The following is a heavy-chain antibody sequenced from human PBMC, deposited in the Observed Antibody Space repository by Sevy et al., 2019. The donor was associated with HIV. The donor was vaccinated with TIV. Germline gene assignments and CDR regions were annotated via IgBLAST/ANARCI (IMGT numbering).Heavy chain of an antibody. CDR3: ALTNSADYYDSGAFHL. J-gene: IGHJ3*01. CDR1: GFTFSGFSFSHYS. Sequence: GGYLRLSCTVTGFTFSGFSFSHYSMNWVRQAPGRVLEWVSSISYNSNFLLYADPVKGRFTISRDDAKNSLFLLMDRLRADDTAMYYCALTNSADYYDSGAFHLWGRGTMVTVSS. D-gene: IGHD3-22*01. V-gene: IGHV3-21*06. CDR2: ISYNSNFL.